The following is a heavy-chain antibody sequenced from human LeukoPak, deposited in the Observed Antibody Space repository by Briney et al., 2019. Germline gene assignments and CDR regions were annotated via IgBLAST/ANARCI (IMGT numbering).Heavy chain of an antibody. J-gene: IGHJ4*02. CDR2: IKQDGSEK. CDR3: AFNMRYFDY. V-gene: IGHV3-7*01. Sequence: GGSLRLSCAASAFTFSSYWMSWVRQAPGKGLEWVANIKQDGSEKYYVDSVKGRFTISRDNATNSLYLQMNSLRAEDTAVYYCAFNMRYFDYWGQGTLVTVSS. CDR1: AFTFSSYW.